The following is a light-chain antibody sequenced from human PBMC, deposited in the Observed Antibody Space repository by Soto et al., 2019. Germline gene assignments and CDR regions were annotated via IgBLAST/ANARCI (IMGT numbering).Light chain of an antibody. CDR2: EVS. CDR1: SSDIGDTHY. CDR3: SSYAGRDTVV. V-gene: IGLV2-8*01. J-gene: IGLJ1*01. Sequence: QSALTQPPSASGSPGQSVTVSCTGTSSDIGDTHYASWYQQHPGKAPKLMVYEVSKRPSGVPDRFSGSKSGNTASLTVSGLLAEDEGDYYCSSYAGRDTVVFGSGTKVTVL.